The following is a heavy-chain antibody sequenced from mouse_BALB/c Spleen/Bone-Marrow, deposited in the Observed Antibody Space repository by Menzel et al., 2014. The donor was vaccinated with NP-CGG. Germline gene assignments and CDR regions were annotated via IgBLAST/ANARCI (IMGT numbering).Heavy chain of an antibody. J-gene: IGHJ2*01. CDR2: ISYSGNT. CDR1: GDSITSGY. CDR3: ATYDGYCFDY. V-gene: IGHV3-8*02. D-gene: IGHD2-3*01. Sequence: EVKLTESGPSLVKPCQTLSFTCSVTGDSITSGYWNWIRKFPGNKLEYMGYISYSGNTYYNPSLKSRISITRDTSKNQYCLQLNSVTTEDTATYYCATYDGYCFDYWGQGTTLTVSS.